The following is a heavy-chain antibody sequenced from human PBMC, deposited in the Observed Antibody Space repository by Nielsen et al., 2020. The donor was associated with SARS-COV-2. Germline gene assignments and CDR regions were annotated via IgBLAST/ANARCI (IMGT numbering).Heavy chain of an antibody. V-gene: IGHV1-69*01. CDR3: ARQGNWDSSWYVVDY. Sequence: WVRQAPGQGLEWMGGIIPIFGTANYAQKFQGRVTITADESTSTAYMELSSLRSEDTAVYYCARQGNWDSSWYVVDYWGQGTLVTVSS. CDR2: IIPIFGTA. D-gene: IGHD6-13*01. J-gene: IGHJ4*02.